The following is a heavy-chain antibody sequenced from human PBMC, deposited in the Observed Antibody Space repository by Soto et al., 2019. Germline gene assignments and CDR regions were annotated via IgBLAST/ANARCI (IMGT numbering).Heavy chain of an antibody. J-gene: IGHJ5*02. CDR2: INTNGGDT. Sequence: ASAKVSCKASGYNFTGSYMHCVRQAPGKGLEWMGLINTNGGDTNYAQNFQGRVTMTRDTSINTAYVEMGRLRADDTAVYYCARWVDASNWFDPWGQGTLVTVSS. CDR3: ARWVDASNWFDP. V-gene: IGHV1-2*02. D-gene: IGHD2-15*01. CDR1: GYNFTGSY.